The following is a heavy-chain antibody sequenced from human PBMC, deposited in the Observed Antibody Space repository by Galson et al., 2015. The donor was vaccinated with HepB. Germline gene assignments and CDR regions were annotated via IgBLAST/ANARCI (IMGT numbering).Heavy chain of an antibody. CDR3: ARAVLGSLYGDFDY. Sequence: SVKVSCKASGYSFRHHGISWVRQAPGQGLEWLGWIGSDNGETKYTEKFQGRVTMTTDISMSTSYMELGSLRSDDTAVYYCARAVLGSLYGDFDYWGQGTLITVSS. D-gene: IGHD2-15*01. V-gene: IGHV1-18*04. J-gene: IGHJ4*01. CDR2: IGSDNGET. CDR1: GYSFRHHG.